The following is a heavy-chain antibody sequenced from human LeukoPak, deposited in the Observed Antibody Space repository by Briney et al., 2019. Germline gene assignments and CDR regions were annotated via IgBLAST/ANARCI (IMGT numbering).Heavy chain of an antibody. D-gene: IGHD2-15*01. V-gene: IGHV1-8*02. J-gene: IGHJ5*02. CDR3: ARGKIVRGTGWFDP. Sequence: GASVKVSCKASGYTFTGYYMHWVRQAPGQGLEWMGWMNPNSGNTGYAQKFQGRVTMTRNTSISTAYMELSSLRSEDTAVYYCARGKIVRGTGWFDPWGQGTLVTVSS. CDR2: MNPNSGNT. CDR1: GYTFTGYY.